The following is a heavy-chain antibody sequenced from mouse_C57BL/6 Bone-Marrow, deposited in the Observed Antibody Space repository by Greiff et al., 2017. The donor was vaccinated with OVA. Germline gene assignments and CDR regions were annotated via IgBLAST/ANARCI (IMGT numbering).Heavy chain of an antibody. D-gene: IGHD1-1*01. Sequence: QVQLQQSGPELVRPGASVKISCKAPGYTFTSYCMQWVRQRPGQGLEWIGEIFPGNGGTYYNEKFKGKATLTVDTSSSTAYMQLSSLTSEDSAVYFCASYYYGWLDDWGKGTTLTVSS. CDR2: IFPGNGGT. CDR1: GYTFTSYC. V-gene: IGHV1-56*01. J-gene: IGHJ2*01. CDR3: ASYYYGWLDD.